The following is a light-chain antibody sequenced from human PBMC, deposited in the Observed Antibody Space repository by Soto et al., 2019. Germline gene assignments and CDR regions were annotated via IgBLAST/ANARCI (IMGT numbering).Light chain of an antibody. V-gene: IGLV2-8*01. CDR2: EVN. Sequence: QSALTQPPSASGPPGQSVAISCTGTTSDIGGYNYVSWYQQHPGKAPKLMIYEVNKRPSGVPDRFSGSKSGNTASLTVSGLQAKDEADYYCSSHGGNSPYVFGTGTKLTVL. CDR3: SSHGGNSPYV. CDR1: TSDIGGYNY. J-gene: IGLJ1*01.